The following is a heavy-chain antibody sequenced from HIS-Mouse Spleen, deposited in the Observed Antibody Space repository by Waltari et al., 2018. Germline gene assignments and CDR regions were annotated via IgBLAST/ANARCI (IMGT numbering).Heavy chain of an antibody. CDR1: GGSISSISYY. V-gene: IGHV4-39*07. Sequence: QLQLQESGPGLVKPSETLSLTCTVSGGSISSISYYWGWIRQPPGKGLEWIVSIYYSGRTYDTPSFKRRVPIEVDTSKNQFSLQLRCVTAADTAVYYCARDGYSGYGHDAFDIWGKGTMVTVSS. D-gene: IGHD5-12*01. J-gene: IGHJ3*02. CDR3: ARDGYSGYGHDAFDI. CDR2: IYYSGRT.